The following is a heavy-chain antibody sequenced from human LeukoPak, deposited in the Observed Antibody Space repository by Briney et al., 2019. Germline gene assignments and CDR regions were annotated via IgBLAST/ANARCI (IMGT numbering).Heavy chain of an antibody. Sequence: GGSLRLSCAASGFTFDDYAVHWVRHAPGKGLEWVSGISWNSGSIGYADSVKGRFTISRDNAKNSLYLQMNSLRAENMALYYCARSYLAAAGPFDYWGQGTLVTVSS. CDR2: ISWNSGSI. D-gene: IGHD6-13*01. CDR1: GFTFDDYA. CDR3: ARSYLAAAGPFDY. V-gene: IGHV3-9*03. J-gene: IGHJ4*02.